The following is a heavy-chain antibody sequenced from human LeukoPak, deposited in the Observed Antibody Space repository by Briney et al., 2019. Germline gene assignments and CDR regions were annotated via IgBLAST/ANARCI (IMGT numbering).Heavy chain of an antibody. CDR3: AKELDTMFFDY. V-gene: IGHV3-43*01. Sequence: GGSLRLSCATAGLIFDRYTIHWVRQAPGKGMEWVSLAGWAGGTTFYSDSVRGRFTISRDSGRKSVYLQMNSLTTDDTAFYFCAKELDTMFFDYWGQGALVTVSS. J-gene: IGHJ4*02. CDR1: GLIFDRYT. D-gene: IGHD3-10*02. CDR2: AGWAGGTT.